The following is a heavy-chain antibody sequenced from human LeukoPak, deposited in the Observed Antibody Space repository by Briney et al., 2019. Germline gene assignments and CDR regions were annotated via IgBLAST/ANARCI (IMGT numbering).Heavy chain of an antibody. CDR3: ARLSTYVRAFDF. CDR2: IYYSGTT. D-gene: IGHD2-2*01. V-gene: IGHV4-59*08. J-gene: IGHJ4*02. CDR1: GGSISSYY. Sequence: SETLSLTCTVSGGSISSYYWSWIRQPPGKGLEWIGYIYYSGTTNYNPSLKSRVTMSVDTSKNQFSLKLSSVTAADTAVYSCARLSTYVRAFDFWGQGTLVTVFS.